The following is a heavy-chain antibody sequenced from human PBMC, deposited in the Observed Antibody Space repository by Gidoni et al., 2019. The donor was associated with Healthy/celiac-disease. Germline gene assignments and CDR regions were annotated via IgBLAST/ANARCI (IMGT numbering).Heavy chain of an antibody. CDR3: ASGEVPFGY. Sequence: VQRVQSGADGQKPRSSVKVSRKASGGTFSSYAISWVRQAPGQGLEWMGGIIPIFGTANYAQKFQGRVTITADKSTSTAYMEMSSLSSEDTAVYYCASGEVPFGYWGQGTLVTVSS. J-gene: IGHJ4*02. CDR1: GGTFSSYA. CDR2: IIPIFGTA. D-gene: IGHD3-16*01. V-gene: IGHV1-69*06.